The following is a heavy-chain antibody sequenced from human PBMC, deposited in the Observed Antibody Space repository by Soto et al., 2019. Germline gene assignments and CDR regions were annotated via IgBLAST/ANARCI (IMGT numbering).Heavy chain of an antibody. D-gene: IGHD5-18*01. CDR2: IYYSGST. CDR3: AKTFVDTAMGGVYSYYYYYMDV. CDR1: GGSISSSNW. V-gene: IGHV4-59*08. Sequence: PSETLSLTCAVSGGSISSSNWWSWIRQPPGKGLEWIGYIYYSGSTNYNPSLKSRVTISVDTSKNQFSLKLSSVTAADTAVYYCAKTFVDTAMGGVYSYYYYYMDVWGKGTTVTVSS. J-gene: IGHJ6*03.